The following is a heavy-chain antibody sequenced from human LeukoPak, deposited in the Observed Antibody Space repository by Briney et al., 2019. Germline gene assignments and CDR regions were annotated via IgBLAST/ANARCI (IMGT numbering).Heavy chain of an antibody. Sequence: SQTLSLTSTVSGGSSSSGGYYWSWIRQHPGKGLEWIGYIYYSGSTYYNPSLKSRVTISVDTSKNQFSLKLSSVTAADTAVYYCARGGDSGSYVFDYWGQGTLVTVSS. V-gene: IGHV4-31*03. D-gene: IGHD1-26*01. CDR3: ARGGDSGSYVFDY. J-gene: IGHJ4*02. CDR1: GGSSSSGGYY. CDR2: IYYSGST.